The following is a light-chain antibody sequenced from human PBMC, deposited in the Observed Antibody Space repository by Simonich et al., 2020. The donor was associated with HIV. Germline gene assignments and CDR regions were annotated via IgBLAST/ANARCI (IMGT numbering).Light chain of an antibody. CDR1: PSVLSSSYNKSY. J-gene: IGKJ3*01. CDR2: WAS. CDR3: QQYYTISPT. V-gene: IGKV4-1*01. Sequence: DLVMTQSPSSLAVSLGEMATINCKSSPSVLSSSYNKSYLAWYQQKPVHPPTLLIYWASTREAGVTDRLRGSVTGTDFNLTISSLQAEDVAVYYCQQYYTISPTFGPWTKVDIK.